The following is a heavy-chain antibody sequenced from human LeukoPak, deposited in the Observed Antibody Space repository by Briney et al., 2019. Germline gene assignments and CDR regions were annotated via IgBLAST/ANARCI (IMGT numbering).Heavy chain of an antibody. CDR2: IYSSGST. CDR3: TAASGSYWYFDL. V-gene: IGHV4-59*08. D-gene: IGHD6-13*01. J-gene: IGHJ2*01. CDR1: GGSISSYY. Sequence: SETLSLTCTVSGGSISSYYWSWIRQPPGKGLEWIGYIYSSGSTNYNPSVKSRVTISVDTSKSQFSLRLSSVTAADTAVYYCTAASGSYWYFDLWGRGTLVTVSS.